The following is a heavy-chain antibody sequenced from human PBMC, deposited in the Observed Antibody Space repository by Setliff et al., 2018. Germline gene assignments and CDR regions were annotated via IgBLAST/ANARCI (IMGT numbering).Heavy chain of an antibody. Sequence: PGGSLRLSCTTSGFTFSSYEVNWVRQAPGKGLEWVSYISSSGTTKHYADSVKGRFTISRDDARNSMYLQMNNLRTEDTAVYYCFGAGTCSYWGQGTLVTRLL. V-gene: IGHV3-48*03. CDR1: GFTFSSYE. CDR2: ISSSGTTK. D-gene: IGHD3-10*01. J-gene: IGHJ4*02. CDR3: FGAGTCSY.